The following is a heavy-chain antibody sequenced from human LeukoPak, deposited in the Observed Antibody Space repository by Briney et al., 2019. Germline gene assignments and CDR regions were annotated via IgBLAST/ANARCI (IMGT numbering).Heavy chain of an antibody. D-gene: IGHD3-10*01. V-gene: IGHV3-48*03. J-gene: IGHJ4*02. CDR1: GFTFSSYE. Sequence: PGGSLRLSCAASGFTFSSYEMNWVRQAPGKGLEWVSYISSSGSTIYYADSVKGRFTISRDNAKNSLYLQMNSLRAEDTAVYYCASKSNYYGSGSYDHWGQGTLVTVSS. CDR3: ASKSNYYGSGSYDH. CDR2: ISSSGSTI.